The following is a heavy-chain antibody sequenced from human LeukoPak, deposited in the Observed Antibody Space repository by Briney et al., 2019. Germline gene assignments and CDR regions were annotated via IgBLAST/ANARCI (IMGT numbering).Heavy chain of an antibody. CDR3: ARGRSNPITGTQNWYFDL. J-gene: IGHJ2*01. V-gene: IGHV4-34*01. D-gene: IGHD1-20*01. Sequence: SETLSLTCAVYGGSFSGYYWSWIRQPPGKGLEWIGEINHSGSTNYNPSLKSRVTISVDTSKNQFSLKLSSVTAADTAVYYCARGRSNPITGTQNWYFDLWGRGTLVTVSS. CDR2: INHSGST. CDR1: GGSFSGYY.